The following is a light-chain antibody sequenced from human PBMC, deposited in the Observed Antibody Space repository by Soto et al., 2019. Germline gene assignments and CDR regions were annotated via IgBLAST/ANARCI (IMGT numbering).Light chain of an antibody. V-gene: IGKV3-20*01. Sequence: EIVLTQSPGTLSLSPGERATLSCRASQSVTSGYLAWYQQKPGQAPRLLIYGASSRATAIPDRFSGSGSGTDFTLTISRLETEDSAMYYCQQYGSSPFTFGPGTKVEIK. CDR3: QQYGSSPFT. CDR2: GAS. CDR1: QSVTSGY. J-gene: IGKJ3*01.